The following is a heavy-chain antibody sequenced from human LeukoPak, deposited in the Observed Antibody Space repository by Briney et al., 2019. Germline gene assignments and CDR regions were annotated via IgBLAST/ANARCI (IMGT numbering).Heavy chain of an antibody. D-gene: IGHD2-8*01. CDR3: ARDTVNGPFVISLDL. CDR2: INSADNVE. V-gene: IGHV3-21*06. CDR1: GFTFSSYW. Sequence: GSLRLSCAASGFTFSSYWMNWVRQAPGKGPEWVAHINSADNVEYYTDSVRGRFTMSRDNAKDLLYLQMNSLRDEDTAVYYCARDTVNGPFVISLDLWGQGVLVTVSS. J-gene: IGHJ5*02.